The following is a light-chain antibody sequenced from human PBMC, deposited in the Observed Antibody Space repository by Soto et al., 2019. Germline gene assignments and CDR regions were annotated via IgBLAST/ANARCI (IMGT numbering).Light chain of an antibody. J-gene: IGKJ4*01. Sequence: IVLAQSPATLSLSPGERATISCRASHSVANNYLAWYQQKHGQAPRLIIFAASSRATGIPARFSGSGSGTEFSLTINSLQSEDFAVYYCQQYNSWPLTFGGGTKVDIK. CDR3: QQYNSWPLT. CDR2: AAS. V-gene: IGKV3-15*01. CDR1: HSVANN.